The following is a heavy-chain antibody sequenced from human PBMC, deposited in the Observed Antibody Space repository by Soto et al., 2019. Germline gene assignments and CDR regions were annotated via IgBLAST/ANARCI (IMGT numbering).Heavy chain of an antibody. J-gene: IGHJ6*03. V-gene: IGHV1-18*01. CDR1: GYTFTSYG. D-gene: IGHD2-15*01. Sequence: GASVKVSCKASGYTFTSYGISWVRQAPGQGLEWMGWISAYNGNTNYAQKLQGRVTMTTDTSTSTAYMELRSLRSDDTAVYYCARARTLGYCRGGSCPHYYYYMDVWGKGTTVNV. CDR2: ISAYNGNT. CDR3: ARARTLGYCRGGSCPHYYYYMDV.